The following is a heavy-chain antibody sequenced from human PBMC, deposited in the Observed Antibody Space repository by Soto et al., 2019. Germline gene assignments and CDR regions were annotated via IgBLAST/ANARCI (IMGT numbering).Heavy chain of an antibody. V-gene: IGHV1-69*13. CDR2: IIPIFGTA. Sequence: SVKVSCKASGGTFSSYAISWVRQAPGQGLEWMGGIIPIFGTANYAQKFQGRVTITADESTSTAYMELSSLRSEDTAVYYCASRPQYYYGSGKWFDPWGQGTLVTVSS. J-gene: IGHJ5*02. CDR1: GGTFSSYA. D-gene: IGHD3-10*01. CDR3: ASRPQYYYGSGKWFDP.